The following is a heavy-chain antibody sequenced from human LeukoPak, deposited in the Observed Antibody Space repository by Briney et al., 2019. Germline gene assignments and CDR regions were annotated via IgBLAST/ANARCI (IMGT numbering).Heavy chain of an antibody. Sequence: SETLSLTCTVSGGSISSYYWSWIRQPAGKGLEWIGRIYTSGSTNYNPSLKSRVTMSVDTSKNQFSLKLSSVTAADTAVYYCARLGTAMVSEIHWYFDLWGRGTLVTVSS. D-gene: IGHD5-18*01. CDR2: IYTSGST. CDR3: ARLGTAMVSEIHWYFDL. V-gene: IGHV4-4*07. CDR1: GGSISSYY. J-gene: IGHJ2*01.